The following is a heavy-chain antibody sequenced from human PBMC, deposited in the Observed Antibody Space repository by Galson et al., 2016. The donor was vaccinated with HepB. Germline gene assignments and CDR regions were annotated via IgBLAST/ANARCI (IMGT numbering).Heavy chain of an antibody. D-gene: IGHD3-16*02. CDR3: AKDRGLGSYRFGAFDI. CDR2: ISGGGDST. J-gene: IGHJ3*02. V-gene: IGHV3-23*01. CDR1: GFAFSSHA. Sequence: SLRLSCAASGFAFSSHAMSWVRQAPGKGLEWVSFISGGGDSTYFAESVKGRFTISRDNAENTVYLQMNRMRAEDTAVYYCAKDRGLGSYRFGAFDIWGQGTIVTVSS.